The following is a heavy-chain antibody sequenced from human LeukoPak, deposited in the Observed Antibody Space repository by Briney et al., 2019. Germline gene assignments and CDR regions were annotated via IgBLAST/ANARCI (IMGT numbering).Heavy chain of an antibody. CDR1: GGSISSYY. CDR2: IYYSGGT. CDR3: ARHLPGQLWPNFDY. Sequence: SETLSLTCTVSGGSISSYYWSWIRQPPGKGLEWIGYIYYSGGTNYNPSLKSRVTISVDTSKNQFSLKLSSVTAADTAVYYCARHLPGQLWPNFDYWGQGTLVTVSS. V-gene: IGHV4-59*08. D-gene: IGHD5-18*01. J-gene: IGHJ4*02.